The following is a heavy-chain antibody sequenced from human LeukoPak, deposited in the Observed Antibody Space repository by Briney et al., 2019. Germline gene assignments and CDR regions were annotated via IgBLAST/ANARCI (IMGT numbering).Heavy chain of an antibody. D-gene: IGHD6-19*01. CDR3: AREVGAVAGTRYFQH. J-gene: IGHJ1*01. V-gene: IGHV4-59*01. Sequence: SETLSLTCTVSGGSISSYYWIWIRQPPGRGRGWIGYIYYSGSTNYNPSLKSRVTISVDTSKNQFSLKLSSVTAADTAVYYCAREVGAVAGTRYFQHWGQGTLVTVSS. CDR1: GGSISSYY. CDR2: IYYSGST.